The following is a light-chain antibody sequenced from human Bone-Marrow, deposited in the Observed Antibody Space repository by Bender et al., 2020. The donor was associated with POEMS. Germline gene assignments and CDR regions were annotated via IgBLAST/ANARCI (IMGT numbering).Light chain of an antibody. Sequence: QSALTQPASVSGSPRQAITISCTGISSDIGGYNRVSWYQHHPGKVPKLMIYDVNQRPSGVSERFSGSESGNMASLTISGLQAGDEADYYCCSYVGSSTFYVFGTGTKVTVL. CDR3: CSYVGSSTFYV. CDR1: SSDIGGYNR. V-gene: IGLV2-23*02. J-gene: IGLJ1*01. CDR2: DVN.